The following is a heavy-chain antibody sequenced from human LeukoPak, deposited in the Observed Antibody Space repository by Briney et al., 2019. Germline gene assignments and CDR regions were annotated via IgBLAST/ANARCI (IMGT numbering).Heavy chain of an antibody. V-gene: IGHV1-69*13. CDR1: GGTFSSYA. Sequence: ASVKVSCKASGGTFSSYAISWVRQAPGQGLEWMGGIIPIFGTANYAQKFQGRVTITADESTSTAYMELRSLRSDDTAVYYCASWRSWQQWLAPEGMDVWGQGTTVTVSS. CDR3: ASWRSWQQWLAPEGMDV. D-gene: IGHD6-19*01. CDR2: IIPIFGTA. J-gene: IGHJ6*02.